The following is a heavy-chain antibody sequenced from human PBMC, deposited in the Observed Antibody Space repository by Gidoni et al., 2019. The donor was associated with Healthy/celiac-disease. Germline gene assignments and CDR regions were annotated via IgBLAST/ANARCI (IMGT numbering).Heavy chain of an antibody. J-gene: IGHJ6*02. CDR3: ARDLYGMDV. Sequence: QVQLQESGPGLVKPSQTLSLTCTVSGGSISSGSYYWSWIRQPAGKGLEWSGRSYTSGSTNYHPSLKRRVTISVDTSKNQSSLKLSSVTAADTAVYYCARDLYGMDVWGQGTTVTVSS. V-gene: IGHV4-61*02. CDR1: GGSISSGSYY. CDR2: SYTSGST.